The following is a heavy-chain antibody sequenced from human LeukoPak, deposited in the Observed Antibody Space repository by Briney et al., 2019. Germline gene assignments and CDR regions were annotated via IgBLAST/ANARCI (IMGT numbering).Heavy chain of an antibody. J-gene: IGHJ4*02. CDR3: ARDRPLLYYYDSSGYYGDFDY. V-gene: IGHV4-34*01. D-gene: IGHD3-22*01. CDR2: INHSGST. Sequence: SETLSLTCAVYGGSFSGYYWSWMRQPPGKGLEWIGEINHSGSTNYNPSLKSRVTISVDTSKNQFSLKLSSVTAADTAVYYCARDRPLLYYYDSSGYYGDFDYWGQGTLVTVSS. CDR1: GGSFSGYY.